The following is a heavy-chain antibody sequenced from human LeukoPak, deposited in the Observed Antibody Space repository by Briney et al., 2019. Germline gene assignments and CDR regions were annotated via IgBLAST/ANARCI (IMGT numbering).Heavy chain of an antibody. V-gene: IGHV3-53*01. J-gene: IGHJ4*02. D-gene: IGHD5-12*01. CDR3: AREGLDSGYEN. CDR2: IYSGGST. Sequence: GGSPRLSCAASGFTVSSNYMSWVRQAPGKGLEWVSVIYSGGSTYYADSVKGRFTISRDNSKNTLYLQMNSLRAEDTAVYYCAREGLDSGYENWGQGTLVTVSS. CDR1: GFTVSSNY.